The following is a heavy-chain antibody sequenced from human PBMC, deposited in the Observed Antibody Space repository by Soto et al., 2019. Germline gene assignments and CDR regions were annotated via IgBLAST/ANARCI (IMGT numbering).Heavy chain of an antibody. CDR1: GFTFSSYA. CDR3: AKDQVTTEYYFDC. CDR2: LSYDGIYN. J-gene: IGHJ4*02. V-gene: IGHV3-30*18. Sequence: GGSLRLSCVASGFTFSSYAMHWVRQAPGKGLEWVAILSYDGIYNLYADSVKGRFTISRDISKNTLYLQMNSLRAEDTAIYYCAKDQVTTEYYFDCWGQGTLVTVSS. D-gene: IGHD1-1*01.